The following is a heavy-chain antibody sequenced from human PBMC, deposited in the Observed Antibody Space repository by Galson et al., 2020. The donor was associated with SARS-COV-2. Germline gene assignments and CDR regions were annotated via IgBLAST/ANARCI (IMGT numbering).Heavy chain of an antibody. V-gene: IGHV3-30*03. J-gene: IGHJ4*02. Sequence: GESLKISCSASGFTFSNFGMHWVRQAPGKGLQWVTVVSYDGGNRFYGDSVKGRFSVSRDNSKNTLYLQMDSLRTDDTAIYYCVRALGNGFDDYWGQGTLVTVSP. D-gene: IGHD2-8*01. CDR3: VRALGNGFDDY. CDR2: VSYDGGNR. CDR1: GFTFSNFG.